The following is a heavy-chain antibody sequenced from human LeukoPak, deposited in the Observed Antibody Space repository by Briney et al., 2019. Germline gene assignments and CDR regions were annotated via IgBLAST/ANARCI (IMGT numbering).Heavy chain of an antibody. V-gene: IGHV1-2*02. J-gene: IGHJ6*02. CDR2: INPKSGGT. Sequence: ASVKVSCKAAGYSFPGYYMHWVRQAPGQGLEWMGWINPKSGGTNYAQKFQGRVTMTCDTSITTAYMELSRLRSDDTAVYYCARDHYCGGDCYSRNYFYYYGMDVWGQGTTATVSS. D-gene: IGHD2-21*02. CDR1: GYSFPGYY. CDR3: ARDHYCGGDCYSRNYFYYYGMDV.